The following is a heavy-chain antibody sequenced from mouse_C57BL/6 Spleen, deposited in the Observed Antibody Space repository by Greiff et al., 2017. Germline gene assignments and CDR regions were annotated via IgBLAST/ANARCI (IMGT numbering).Heavy chain of an antibody. Sequence: EVKVVESGGGLVKPGGSLTLSCAASGFTFSDYGMHWVRQAPEKGLEWVAYISSGSSTIYYADTVKGRFTFSRDNAKNTLFLQMTSLWSEDTGMYCCARRGGSGTYFDYWGQGTTLTVSA. CDR2: ISSGSSTI. J-gene: IGHJ2*01. CDR3: ARRGGSGTYFDY. V-gene: IGHV5-17*01. D-gene: IGHD4-1*01. CDR1: GFTFSDYG.